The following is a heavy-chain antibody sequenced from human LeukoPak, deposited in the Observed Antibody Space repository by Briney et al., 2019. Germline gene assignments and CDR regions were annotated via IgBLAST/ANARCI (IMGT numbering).Heavy chain of an antibody. Sequence: GGSLRLSCAASGFPVSSIYMTWARQAPGKGLEWVSVIYSGGNTYYADSVKGRFIISRDSSKNTLYLQMNSLRAEDTAVYYCARDLAPDYWGQGTLVTVSS. J-gene: IGHJ4*02. V-gene: IGHV3-66*01. D-gene: IGHD3-16*01. CDR2: IYSGGNT. CDR3: ARDLAPDY. CDR1: GFPVSSIY.